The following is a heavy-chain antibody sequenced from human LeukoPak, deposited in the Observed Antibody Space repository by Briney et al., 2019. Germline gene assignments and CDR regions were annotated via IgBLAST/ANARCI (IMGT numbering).Heavy chain of an antibody. Sequence: SETLSLTCSVSGRSISGYYWSWIRQPAGKGLEWIGRIYTSGSTNYNPSLKSRVTISVDTSKNQFSLKLSSVTAADTAVYYCARGVVATTWFDPWGQGTLVTVSS. V-gene: IGHV4-4*07. CDR1: GRSISGYY. CDR3: ARGVVATTWFDP. D-gene: IGHD5-12*01. J-gene: IGHJ5*02. CDR2: IYTSGST.